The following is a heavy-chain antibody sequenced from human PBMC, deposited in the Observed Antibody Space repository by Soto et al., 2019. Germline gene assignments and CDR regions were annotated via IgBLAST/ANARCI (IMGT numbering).Heavy chain of an antibody. Sequence: SETLSLTCAVSGGSISSGGYSWSWIRQPPGKGLEWIGYIYHSGSTYYNPSLKSRVTISVDRSKNQFSLKLSSVTAADTAVYYCARRGEXITIFGQSSHPVNWFDPWGQGTLVTVSS. J-gene: IGHJ5*02. CDR2: IYHSGST. CDR1: GGSISSGGYS. CDR3: ARRGEXITIFGQSSHPVNWFDP. V-gene: IGHV4-30-2*01. D-gene: IGHD3-3*01.